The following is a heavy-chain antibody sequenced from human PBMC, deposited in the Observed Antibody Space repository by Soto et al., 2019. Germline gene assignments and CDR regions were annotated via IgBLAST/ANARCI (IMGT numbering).Heavy chain of an antibody. CDR2: IYYRGNT. V-gene: IGHV4-59*08. CDR3: ARHPGYYDILTGYTTYYFDY. CDR1: GGSIGTYY. J-gene: IGHJ4*02. D-gene: IGHD3-9*01. Sequence: PSETLSLTCTVSGGSIGTYYGSWIRQPPGKGLEWIGYIYYRGNTDYNPSLKSRVTISLDTPKNQFSLKLSSVTAADTAVYYCARHPGYYDILTGYTTYYFDYWGQGTLVTVSS.